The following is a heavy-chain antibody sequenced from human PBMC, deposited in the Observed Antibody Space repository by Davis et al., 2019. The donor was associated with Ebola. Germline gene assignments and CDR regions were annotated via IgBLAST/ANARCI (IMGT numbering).Heavy chain of an antibody. CDR1: GFTFSSYS. J-gene: IGHJ4*02. CDR3: ATRDFWSGYSNY. V-gene: IGHV3-23*01. D-gene: IGHD3-3*01. CDR2: ISGSGGST. Sequence: GESLKISCAASGFTFSSYSMNWVRQAPGKGLEWVSEISGSGGSTYYADSVKGRFTISRDNSKNTLYLQMNSLRAEDTAVYYCATRDFWSGYSNYWGQGTLVTVSS.